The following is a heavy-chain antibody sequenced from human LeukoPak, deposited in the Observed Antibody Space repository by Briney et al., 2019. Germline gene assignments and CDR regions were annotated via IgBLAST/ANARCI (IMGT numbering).Heavy chain of an antibody. J-gene: IGHJ3*02. CDR2: INHSGST. V-gene: IGHV4-34*01. CDR1: GGSFSGYY. Sequence: SETLSLTCAVYGGSFSGYYWSWIRQPPGKGLEWIGEINHSGSTNYNPSLKSRVTISVDTSKNQFSLKLSSVTAADTAVYYCARDKVTRQWLARWSFDIWGQGTMVTVSS. CDR3: ARDKVTRQWLARWSFDI. D-gene: IGHD6-19*01.